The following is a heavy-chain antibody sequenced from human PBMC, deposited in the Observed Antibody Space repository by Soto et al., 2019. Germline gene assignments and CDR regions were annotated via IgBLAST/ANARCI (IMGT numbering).Heavy chain of an antibody. CDR3: ARGFLGY. Sequence: SETLSLTCTVSGGSVSSGSYYWSWIRQPPGKGLEWIGYIYYSGSTNYNPSLKSRVTISVDTSKNQFSLKLSSVTAADTAVYYCARGFLGYWGQGTLVTVSS. CDR2: IYYSGST. D-gene: IGHD1-26*01. J-gene: IGHJ4*02. V-gene: IGHV4-61*01. CDR1: GGSVSSGSYY.